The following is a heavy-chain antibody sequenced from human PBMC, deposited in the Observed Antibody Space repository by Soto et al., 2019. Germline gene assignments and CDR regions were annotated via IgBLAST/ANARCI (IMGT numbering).Heavy chain of an antibody. D-gene: IGHD2-2*02. CDR2: INTDGSST. CDR3: VRDSYISGYYYGMDV. CDR1: GFTFSNYW. Sequence: GGSLRLSCAASGFTFSNYWMHWFRQAPGKGLVWVSRINTDGSSTSYADSVKGRFTISRDNAKNTLHLQMNSLRAEDTAVYFCVRDSYISGYYYGMDVWGQVTTVTVSS. J-gene: IGHJ6*02. V-gene: IGHV3-74*01.